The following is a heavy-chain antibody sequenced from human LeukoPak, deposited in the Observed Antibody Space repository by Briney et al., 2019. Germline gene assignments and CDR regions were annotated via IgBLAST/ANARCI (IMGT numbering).Heavy chain of an antibody. CDR1: GFTFKNYA. J-gene: IGHJ6*03. V-gene: IGHV3-30*04. Sequence: SGGSLRLSCAASGFTFKNYAMYWVRQAPGKGLEWVAVISYQGSNQYYADSVKGRFTISRDNSKNTLYLQMNSLRAEDTAVYYCARERKSIATRGAGIYYYQYMDVWGKGTTVTVSS. CDR3: ARERKSIATRGAGIYYYQYMDV. D-gene: IGHD6-6*01. CDR2: ISYQGSNQ.